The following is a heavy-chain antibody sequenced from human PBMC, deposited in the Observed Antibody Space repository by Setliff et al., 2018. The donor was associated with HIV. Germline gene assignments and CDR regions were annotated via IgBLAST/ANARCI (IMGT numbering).Heavy chain of an antibody. J-gene: IGHJ4*02. D-gene: IGHD3-9*01. CDR1: GGSISSYY. Sequence: PSETLSLTCTVSGGSISSYYWSWIRQPPGKGLEWIGYIYYSGSTNYNPSLKSRVTISGDTSKRQFSLKMSSVTAADTAVYYCARGEPVDILTGYFDYWGQGTLVTVSS. CDR2: IYYSGST. V-gene: IGHV4-59*08. CDR3: ARGEPVDILTGYFDY.